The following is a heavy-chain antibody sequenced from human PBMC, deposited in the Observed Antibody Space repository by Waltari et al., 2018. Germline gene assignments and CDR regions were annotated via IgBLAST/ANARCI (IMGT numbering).Heavy chain of an antibody. V-gene: IGHV4-4*02. CDR2: IQRSGRT. Sequence: QMQLQESGPGLVKPSGTLSVTCTISGDSMSSGDWWSWVRQSPEKGLEWIGQIQRSGRTHYNQPLESRVSITIDTSNNQLSLKVSSTTAADTNVYYCARDRGRGIYLASWGRGTLVTVSA. CDR1: GDSMSSGDW. J-gene: IGHJ4*02. CDR3: ARDRGRGIYLAS. D-gene: IGHD2-15*01.